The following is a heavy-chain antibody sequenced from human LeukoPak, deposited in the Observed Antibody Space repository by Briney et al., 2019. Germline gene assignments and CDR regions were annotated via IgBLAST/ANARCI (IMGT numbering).Heavy chain of an antibody. CDR2: IRSKAYGGTT. D-gene: IGHD2-15*01. V-gene: IGHV3-49*03. CDR3: TRSVVVVAATGY. Sequence: PGGSLRLSCTASGFTFGDYAMSWSRQAPGKGLEWVGFIRSKAYGGTTEYAASVKGRFTISRDDSKSIAYLQMNSLKTEDTAVYYCTRSVVVVAATGYWGQGTLVTVSS. CDR1: GFTFGDYA. J-gene: IGHJ4*02.